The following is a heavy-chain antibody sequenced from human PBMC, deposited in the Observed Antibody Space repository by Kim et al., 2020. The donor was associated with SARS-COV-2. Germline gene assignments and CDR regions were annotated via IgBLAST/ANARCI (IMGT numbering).Heavy chain of an antibody. Sequence: ASVKVSCKASGYTFTSYGISWVRQAPGQGLEWMGWISAYNGNTNYAQKLQGRVTMTTDTSTSTAYMELRSLRSDDTAVYYCARDADIVVVVAAPPDAFDIWGHGTMVTVSS. D-gene: IGHD2-15*01. V-gene: IGHV1-18*01. CDR2: ISAYNGNT. CDR1: GYTFTSYG. CDR3: ARDADIVVVVAAPPDAFDI. J-gene: IGHJ3*02.